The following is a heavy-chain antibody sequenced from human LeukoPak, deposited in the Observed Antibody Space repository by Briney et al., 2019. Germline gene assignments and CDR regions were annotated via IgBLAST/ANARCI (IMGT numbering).Heavy chain of an antibody. D-gene: IGHD1-26*01. CDR3: ARDRNSGSYSDAFNI. CDR2: FNPNSGGT. V-gene: IGHV1-2*06. CDR1: GYTFTAYY. J-gene: IGHJ3*02. Sequence: GASVKVSCKASGYTFTAYYLHWVRQAPGQGLEWMERFNPNSGGTNYAQRFQGRVTMTRDTSITTAYMELSRLTSDDTAVYYCARDRNSGSYSDAFNIWGQGTMVTVSS.